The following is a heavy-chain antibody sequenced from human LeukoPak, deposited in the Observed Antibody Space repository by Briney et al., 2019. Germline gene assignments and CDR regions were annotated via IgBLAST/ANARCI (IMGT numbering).Heavy chain of an antibody. V-gene: IGHV3-53*05. D-gene: IGHD1-26*01. CDR2: IYSGGST. J-gene: IGHJ5*02. CDR3: AKVGIEWELLESWFDP. Sequence: GGPLRLSCAASGFTVSGNHMSWVRQAPGKGLEWVSVIYSGGSTYHADSVKGRFTISRDNSKNTLYLQMNSLRAEDTAVYYCAKVGIEWELLESWFDPWGQGTLVTVSS. CDR1: GFTVSGNH.